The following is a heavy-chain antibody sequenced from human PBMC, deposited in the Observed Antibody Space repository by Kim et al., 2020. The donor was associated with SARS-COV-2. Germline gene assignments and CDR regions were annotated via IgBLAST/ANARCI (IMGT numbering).Heavy chain of an antibody. J-gene: IGHJ6*02. V-gene: IGHV1-46*01. Sequence: ASVKVSCKASGYTFTSYYMHWVRQAPGQGLEWMGIINPSGGRTSYAQKFQGRVAMTRDTSTSTVYMELSSLRSEDTAVYFCARDRGDMQGGALYYYYGMDVWGQGTTVTVSS. CDR1: GYTFTSYY. CDR2: INPSGGRT. D-gene: IGHD3-10*01. CDR3: ARDRGDMQGGALYYYYGMDV.